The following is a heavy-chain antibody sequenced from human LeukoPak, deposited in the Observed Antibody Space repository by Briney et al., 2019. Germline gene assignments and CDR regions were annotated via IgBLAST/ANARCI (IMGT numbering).Heavy chain of an antibody. V-gene: IGHV4-59*08. Sequence: PSETLSLTCSVSGGSVSSYYWSWIRQSPGKGLEWIGYIHNSGRTNYNPSLKSRVTGFVDTSTNQVSLRLSSVTAADTAVYYCARHGTISSESYFDYWGQGALVTVSS. D-gene: IGHD1-14*01. CDR1: GGSVSSYY. J-gene: IGHJ4*02. CDR3: ARHGTISSESYFDY. CDR2: IHNSGRT.